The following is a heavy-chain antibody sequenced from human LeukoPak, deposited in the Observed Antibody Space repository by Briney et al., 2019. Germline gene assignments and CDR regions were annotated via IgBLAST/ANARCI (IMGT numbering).Heavy chain of an antibody. J-gene: IGHJ5*02. V-gene: IGHV3-9*01. CDR1: GFTFDDYA. D-gene: IGHD3-10*01. Sequence: GGSLRLSCAASGFTFDDYAMHWVRQAPGKGLEWVSGISWNSGSIGYADSVKGRFTISRDNAKNSLYLQMNSLRAEDTASYYCAKAILWFGELSSWGQGTLVTVSS. CDR2: ISWNSGSI. CDR3: AKAILWFGELSS.